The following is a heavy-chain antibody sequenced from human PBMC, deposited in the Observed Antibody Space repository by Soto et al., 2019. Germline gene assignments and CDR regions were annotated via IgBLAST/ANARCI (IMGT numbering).Heavy chain of an antibody. CDR1: GGSISSGGYY. V-gene: IGHV4-31*03. J-gene: IGHJ4*02. D-gene: IGHD3-10*01. CDR2: IYYSGST. Sequence: QVQLQESGPGLVKPSQTLSLTCTVSGGSISSGGYYWSWIRQQPGNGLEWIGYIYYSGSTYYNQYLQTRVTISVDTSKNPLSPKLSSVTGADTAVYSCARGITMVRGVIYSPYLYYWGQGTLVTVSS. CDR3: ARGITMVRGVIYSPYLYY.